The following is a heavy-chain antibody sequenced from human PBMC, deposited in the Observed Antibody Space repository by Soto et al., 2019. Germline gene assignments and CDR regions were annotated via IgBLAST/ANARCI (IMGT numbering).Heavy chain of an antibody. CDR2: FDPDNGET. CDR3: ATGILRATKTYGMDV. CDR1: GYTFTSYD. D-gene: IGHD3-3*01. V-gene: IGHV1-24*01. Sequence: EASVKVSCKASGYTFTSYDINWVRQATGQGLEWMGGFDPDNGETIYAQKFQGRVTMTEDTSTDTAYMELSSLRSEDTAVYYCATGILRATKTYGMDVWGQGTTVTVSS. J-gene: IGHJ6*02.